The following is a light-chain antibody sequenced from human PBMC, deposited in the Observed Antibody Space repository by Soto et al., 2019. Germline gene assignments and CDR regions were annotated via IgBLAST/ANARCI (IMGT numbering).Light chain of an antibody. J-gene: IGLJ1*01. CDR1: SSDVGGHNY. Sequence: QSVLTQSPSASGSPGQSVTISCTGTSSDVGGHNYVSWYQHHPGKAPKLIIYEVSNRPSGVSNRFSGSKSGNTASLTISGLQAEDEADYYCSSYTSSSTPYVFGTGTKLTVL. CDR3: SSYTSSSTPYV. V-gene: IGLV2-14*01. CDR2: EVS.